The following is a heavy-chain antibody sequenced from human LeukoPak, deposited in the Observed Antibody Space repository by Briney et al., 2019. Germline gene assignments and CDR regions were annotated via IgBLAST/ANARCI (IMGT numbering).Heavy chain of an antibody. V-gene: IGHV4-59*01. Sequence: PPGTLSLTCTVSGGSISSYYWSWIRQPPGKGVEWIGYIYYSGSTNYNPSLKSRVTISVDTSKNQFSLKLSSVTAADTAVYYCARDYSSSLDYWGQGTLVTVSS. CDR1: GGSISSYY. J-gene: IGHJ4*02. CDR2: IYYSGST. D-gene: IGHD6-13*01. CDR3: ARDYSSSLDY.